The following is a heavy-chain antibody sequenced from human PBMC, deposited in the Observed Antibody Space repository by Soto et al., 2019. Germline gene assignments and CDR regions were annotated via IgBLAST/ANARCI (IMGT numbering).Heavy chain of an antibody. CDR3: ARKQAGFFYGIDY. Sequence: SETLSLTCTVSGGSISIGGYYWSWIRQYPGKGLEWLGYIDGSGYTFYNPSLQSRLTLSMDTSKNQFSLKLSSATAADTAVYFCARKQAGFFYGIDYWGQGTLVTVSS. V-gene: IGHV4-31*03. J-gene: IGHJ4*02. CDR2: IDGSGYT. D-gene: IGHD3-3*01. CDR1: GGSISIGGYY.